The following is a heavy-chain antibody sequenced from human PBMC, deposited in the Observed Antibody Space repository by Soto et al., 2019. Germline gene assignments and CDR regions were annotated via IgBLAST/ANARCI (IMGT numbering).Heavy chain of an antibody. CDR2: MSSSGDS. CDR1: GASVSDYF. CDR3: ARSSLTFFGGVVHDLDF. J-gene: IGHJ6*02. V-gene: IGHV4-4*09. Sequence: PSETLSLTCDVSGASVSDYFWTWIRQPPGKGLEWLGYMSSSGDSISNPPLKRRITISLDMSKNHVSLKVSSLTAADTAAYYSARSSLTFFGGVVHDLDFWGPGSTVTVSS. D-gene: IGHD3-3*01.